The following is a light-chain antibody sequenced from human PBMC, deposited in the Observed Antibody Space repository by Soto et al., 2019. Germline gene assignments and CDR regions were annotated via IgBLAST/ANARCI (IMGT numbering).Light chain of an antibody. V-gene: IGKV3-15*01. CDR3: QQYNNWPPFT. CDR1: QSVSSN. CDR2: GAS. Sequence: EIVMTQSPATLSVSPGERATLSCRASQSVSSNLAWYQQKPGQAPRLLIYGASSRATGTPARFSGSGSGTDFTLTISSLQSEDFAVYYCQQYNNWPPFTFGPGTKVD. J-gene: IGKJ3*01.